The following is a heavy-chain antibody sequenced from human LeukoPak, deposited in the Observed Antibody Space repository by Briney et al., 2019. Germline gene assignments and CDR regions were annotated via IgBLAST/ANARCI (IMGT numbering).Heavy chain of an antibody. J-gene: IGHJ6*03. CDR1: GFTFSSYS. D-gene: IGHD3-10*01. Sequence: GGSLRLSCAASGFTFSSYSMNWVRQAPGKGLEWVSAISGSGGSTYYADSVKGRFTISRDNSKNTLYLQMNSLRAEDTAVYYCAKDREVRGVIFYYYYYYMDVWGKGTTVTVSS. CDR2: ISGSGGST. CDR3: AKDREVRGVIFYYYYYYMDV. V-gene: IGHV3-23*01.